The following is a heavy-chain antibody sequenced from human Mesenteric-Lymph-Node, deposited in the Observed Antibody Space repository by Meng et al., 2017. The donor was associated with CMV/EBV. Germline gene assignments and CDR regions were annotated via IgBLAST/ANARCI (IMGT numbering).Heavy chain of an antibody. J-gene: IGHJ4*02. CDR1: GFSLSSYT. CDR3: ARDRERGGYDSSGSDY. Sequence: GESLKISCAASGFSLSSYTMSWVRQAPGKGLEWVSYISYSGTIFYAGSVKGRFTISRDNAENSLYLQMNSLSVDDTAVYFCARDRERGGYDSSGSDYWGQGTLVTVSS. CDR2: ISYSGTI. D-gene: IGHD3-22*01. V-gene: IGHV3-48*04.